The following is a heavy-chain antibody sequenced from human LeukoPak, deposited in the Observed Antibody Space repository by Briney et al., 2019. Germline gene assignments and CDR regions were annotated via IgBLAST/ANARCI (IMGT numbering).Heavy chain of an antibody. Sequence: GGFLRLSCAASGFTFSSYAMSWVRQAPGKGLEWVSAISGSGGSTYYADSVKGRFTISRDNSKNTLYLQMNSLRAEDTAVYYCAKDRGRVTTTPYDYWGQGTLVTVSS. CDR3: AKDRGRVTTTPYDY. CDR1: GFTFSSYA. J-gene: IGHJ4*02. D-gene: IGHD4-17*01. CDR2: ISGSGGST. V-gene: IGHV3-23*01.